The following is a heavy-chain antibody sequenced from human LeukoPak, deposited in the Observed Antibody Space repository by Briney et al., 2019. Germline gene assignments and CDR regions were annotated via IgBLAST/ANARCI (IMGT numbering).Heavy chain of an antibody. CDR3: ARDSRPSYDSSGFHYPGDY. D-gene: IGHD3-22*01. V-gene: IGHV1-46*01. Sequence: ASVKVSCKASGYTFTSYYMHWVRQAPGQGLEWMAIINPSGGSTSYAQKFQGRVTVTRDTSTSTVYMELSSLRSEDTAVYYCARDSRPSYDSSGFHYPGDYWGQGTLVTVSS. J-gene: IGHJ4*02. CDR2: INPSGGST. CDR1: GYTFTSYY.